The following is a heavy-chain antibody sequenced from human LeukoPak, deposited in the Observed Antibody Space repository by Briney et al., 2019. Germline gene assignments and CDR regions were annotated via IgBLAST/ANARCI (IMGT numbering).Heavy chain of an antibody. D-gene: IGHD6-13*01. V-gene: IGHV3-30*18. Sequence: PGGTLRLSCAASEFTFSTYGMHWVRQAPGKGLEWVAVISYDGSYKFYADSVKGRFTISRDNSKSTLYLQMNGLRAEDTAVYYCAKDRYSGLNTIDYWGQGTLVTVSS. J-gene: IGHJ4*02. CDR3: AKDRYSGLNTIDY. CDR1: EFTFSTYG. CDR2: ISYDGSYK.